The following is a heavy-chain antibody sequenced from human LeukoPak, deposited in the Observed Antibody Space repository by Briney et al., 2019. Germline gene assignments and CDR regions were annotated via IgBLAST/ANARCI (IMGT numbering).Heavy chain of an antibody. J-gene: IGHJ3*02. CDR1: GYTLTELS. V-gene: IGHV1-24*01. CDR3: ATVAGQWLGHDAFDI. D-gene: IGHD6-19*01. CDR2: FDPEDGET. Sequence: ASVKVSCKVSGYTLTELSMHLVRQAPGKGLEWMGGFDPEDGETIYAQKFQGRVTMTEDTSTVTAYMELSSLRSEDTAVYYCATVAGQWLGHDAFDIWGQGTMVTVSS.